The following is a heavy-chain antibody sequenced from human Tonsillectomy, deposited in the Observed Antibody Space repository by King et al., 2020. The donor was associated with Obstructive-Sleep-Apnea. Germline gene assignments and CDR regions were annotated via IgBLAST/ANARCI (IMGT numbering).Heavy chain of an antibody. CDR2: IYYSGST. D-gene: IGHD3-10*01. CDR1: GGSISSYY. CDR3: ARDPGWFGELLSTAGAFDI. V-gene: IGHV4-59*01. J-gene: IGHJ3*02. Sequence: VPLQESGPGLVKPSETLSLTCTVSGGSISSYYWSWIRQPPGKGLEWIGYIYYSGSTNYNPSLKSRVTISVDTSKNQFSLKLSSVTAADTAVYYCARDPGWFGELLSTAGAFDIWGQGTMVTVSS.